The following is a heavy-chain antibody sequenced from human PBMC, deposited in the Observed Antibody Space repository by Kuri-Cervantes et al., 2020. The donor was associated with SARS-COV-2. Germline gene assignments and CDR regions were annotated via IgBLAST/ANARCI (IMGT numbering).Heavy chain of an antibody. D-gene: IGHD1-26*01. CDR3: AKGGIGGSYLLYFDY. Sequence: GGSLRLSCAASGFTVSSNYMSWVRQAPEKGLEWVSVIYSGGSTYYADSVKGRFTISRDNSKNTLYLQMNSLRAEDTALYYCAKGGIGGSYLLYFDYWGQGTLVTVSS. J-gene: IGHJ4*02. CDR1: GFTVSSNY. V-gene: IGHV3-53*05. CDR2: IYSGGST.